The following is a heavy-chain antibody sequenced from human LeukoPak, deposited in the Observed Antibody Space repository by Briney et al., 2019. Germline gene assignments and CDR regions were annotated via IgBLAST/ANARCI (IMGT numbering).Heavy chain of an antibody. Sequence: SESLSLSCAVYGGSFSGYYWSWIRQPPGKGLEWIGEINHSGSSNYNPSLKSRVTISVDTSKNHFSLKLSSVTAADTAVYYCARTRSKTITMVLDYWGQGTLVTVSS. J-gene: IGHJ4*02. CDR3: ARTRSKTITMVLDY. CDR1: GGSFSGYY. CDR2: INHSGSS. D-gene: IGHD3-10*01. V-gene: IGHV4-34*01.